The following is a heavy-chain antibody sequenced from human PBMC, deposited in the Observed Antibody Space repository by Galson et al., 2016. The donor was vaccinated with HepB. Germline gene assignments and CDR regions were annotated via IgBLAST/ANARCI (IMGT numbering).Heavy chain of an antibody. CDR3: ARAVMLGRGMDV. J-gene: IGHJ6*02. CDR1: GDSVYNNGAA. D-gene: IGHD3-10*01. Sequence: CAISGDSVYNNGAAWVWIRQSPSRGLEWLGRTFYRSTWENHYTGSVSNRITISPDTSRNQFSLHLNYVTPEDTAVYYCARAVMLGRGMDVWGQGTTVTVSS. V-gene: IGHV6-1*01. CDR2: TFYRSTWEN.